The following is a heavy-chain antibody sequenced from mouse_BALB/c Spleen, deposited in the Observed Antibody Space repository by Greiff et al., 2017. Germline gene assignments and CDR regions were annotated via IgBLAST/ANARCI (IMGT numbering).Heavy chain of an antibody. CDR1: GFTFSSYG. Sequence: EVHLVESGGDLVKPGGSLKLSCAASGFTFSSYGMSWVRQTPDKRLEWVATLSSGGSYTYYPDSVKGRFTISRDNAKNTLYLQMSSLKSEDTAMYYCARESPFDDWGQGTSLTVSA. CDR2: LSSGGSYT. CDR3: ARESPFDD. J-gene: IGHJ2*02. V-gene: IGHV5-6*01.